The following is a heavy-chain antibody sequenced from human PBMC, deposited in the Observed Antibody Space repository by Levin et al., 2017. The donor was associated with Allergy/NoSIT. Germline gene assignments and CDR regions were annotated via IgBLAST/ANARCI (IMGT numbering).Heavy chain of an antibody. CDR3: ARPLEEGEDYYDSSGRGFGAFDI. D-gene: IGHD3-22*01. J-gene: IGHJ3*02. CDR2: IYPGDSDT. CDR1: GYSFTSYW. Sequence: AGGSLRLSCKGSGYSFTSYWIGWVRQMPGKGLEWMGIIYPGDSDTRYSPSFQGQVTISADKSISTAYLQWSSLKASDTAMYYCARPLEEGEDYYDSSGRGFGAFDIWGQGTMVTVSS. V-gene: IGHV5-51*01.